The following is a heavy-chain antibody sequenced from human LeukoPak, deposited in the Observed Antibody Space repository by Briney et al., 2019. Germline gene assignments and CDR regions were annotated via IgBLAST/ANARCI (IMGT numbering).Heavy chain of an antibody. D-gene: IGHD3-10*01. CDR3: ATGISSFGELSVPFDY. V-gene: IGHV1-69*05. Sequence: SVKVSCKASGGTFSSYAISWVRRAPGQGLEWMGRIIPIFGTANYAQKFQGRVTITTDESTSTAYMELSSLRSEDTAVYYCATGISSFGELSVPFDYWGQGTLVTVSS. CDR2: IIPIFGTA. CDR1: GGTFSSYA. J-gene: IGHJ4*02.